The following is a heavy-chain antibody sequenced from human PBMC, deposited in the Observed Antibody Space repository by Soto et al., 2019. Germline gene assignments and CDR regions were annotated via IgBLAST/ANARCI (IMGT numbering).Heavy chain of an antibody. D-gene: IGHD1-26*01. CDR1: GGSISSYY. CDR3: ARAVGGPTDY. CDR2: ISYSGST. J-gene: IGHJ4*02. V-gene: IGHV4-59*01. Sequence: SETLSLTCTVSGGSISSYYWRWIRQPPGKGLECIGYISYSGSTNYNPSLKSRVTISVDTYKNQFSLKLSSVTAADTAVYYCARAVGGPTDYWGRGTRVTASS.